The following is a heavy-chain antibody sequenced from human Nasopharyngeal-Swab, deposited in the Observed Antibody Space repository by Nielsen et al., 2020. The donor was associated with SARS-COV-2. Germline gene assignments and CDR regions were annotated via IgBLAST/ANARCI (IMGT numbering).Heavy chain of an antibody. CDR2: ISYDGSNK. Sequence: GGSLRLSCAASGFTFSSYGMHWVRQAPGKGLEWVAVISYDGSNKYYADSVKGRFTISRDNSKNTLYLQMNSLRAEDTAVYYCAKVEAGYWGQETLVTVSS. V-gene: IGHV3-30*18. CDR1: GFTFSSYG. J-gene: IGHJ4*02. CDR3: AKVEAGY.